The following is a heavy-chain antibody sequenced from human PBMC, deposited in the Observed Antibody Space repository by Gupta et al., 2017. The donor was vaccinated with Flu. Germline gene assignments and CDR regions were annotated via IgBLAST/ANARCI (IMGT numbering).Heavy chain of an antibody. CDR1: GYTFTGYY. CDR3: ARRAWGLQQFRTYYYYGMDV. V-gene: IGHV1-2*02. D-gene: IGHD4-11*01. J-gene: IGHJ6*02. Sequence: QVQLVQSGAEVKKPGASVKVSCKASGYTFTGYYMHWVRQAPGQGLEWMGWINPNSGGTNYAQKFQGRVTMTRDTSISTAYMELSRLRSDDTAVYYCARRAWGLQQFRTYYYYGMDVWGQGTTVTVSS. CDR2: INPNSGGT.